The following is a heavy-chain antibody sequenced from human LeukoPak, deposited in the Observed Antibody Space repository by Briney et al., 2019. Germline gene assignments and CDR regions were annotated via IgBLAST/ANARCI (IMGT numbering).Heavy chain of an antibody. CDR3: AREGCSSTSCYFRSFSWSSWFDP. V-gene: IGHV3-30-3*01. D-gene: IGHD2-2*01. J-gene: IGHJ5*02. Sequence: GGSLRLSCAASGFTFSSCAMHWVRQAPGKGLEWVAVISYDGSNKYYADSVKGRFTISRDNSKNTLYLQMNSLRAEDTAVYYCAREGCSSTSCYFRSFSWSSWFDPWGQGTLVTVSS. CDR2: ISYDGSNK. CDR1: GFTFSSCA.